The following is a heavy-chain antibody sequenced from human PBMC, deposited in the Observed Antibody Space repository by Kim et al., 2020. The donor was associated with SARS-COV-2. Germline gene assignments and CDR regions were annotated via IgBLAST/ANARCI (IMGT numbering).Heavy chain of an antibody. Sequence: GGSLRLSCESSGFTFSSYWMNWVRQAPGRGLEWVANIKQDGSEEHYVDSVKGRFTIFRDNAKNALYLQMNSLRAEDTAVYYCARDWRVRDYYYGMDVWGQGTTVTVSS. J-gene: IGHJ6*02. D-gene: IGHD3-3*01. V-gene: IGHV3-7*01. CDR1: GFTFSSYW. CDR3: ARDWRVRDYYYGMDV. CDR2: IKQDGSEE.